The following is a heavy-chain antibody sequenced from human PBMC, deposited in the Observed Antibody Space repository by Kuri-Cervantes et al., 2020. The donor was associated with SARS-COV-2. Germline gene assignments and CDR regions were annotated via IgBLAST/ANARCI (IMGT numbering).Heavy chain of an antibody. CDR2: IWYDGSNK. V-gene: IGHV3-33*01. J-gene: IGHJ6*02. CDR1: GFTFSSYG. D-gene: IGHD3-10*01. CDR3: ARGRSAGFGDFVSYQYGMDV. Sequence: GSLKISCAASGFTFSSYGMHWVRQAPGKGLEWVAVIWYDGSNKYYADSVKGRFTISRDNSKNTLYLQMNSLRAEDTAVYYCARGRSAGFGDFVSYQYGMDVWGQGTTVTVSS.